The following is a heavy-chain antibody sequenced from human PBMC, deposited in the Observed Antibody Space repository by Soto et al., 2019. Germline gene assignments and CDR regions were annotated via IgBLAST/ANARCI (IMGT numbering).Heavy chain of an antibody. J-gene: IGHJ6*03. D-gene: IGHD5-12*01. Sequence: QVQLQESGPGLVKPSQTLSLTCTVSGGSISSGGYYWGWIRQHPGKGLEWIGYIYYLGSTYYNPSRMSRVAISVDTSENQFSLRLSSVTAADTAVYYCARKDSGYADYMDVWGKGTTVTVSS. CDR2: IYYLGST. V-gene: IGHV4-31*03. CDR3: ARKDSGYADYMDV. CDR1: GGSISSGGYY.